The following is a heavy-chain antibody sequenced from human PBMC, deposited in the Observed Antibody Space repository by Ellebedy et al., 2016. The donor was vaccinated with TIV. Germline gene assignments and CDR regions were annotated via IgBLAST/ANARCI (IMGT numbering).Heavy chain of an antibody. V-gene: IGHV1-45*02. Sequence: AASVKVSCKASGDTFTDRYLHWVRQAPGQTLEWMGWIKPFNGDTNCVHKFQDRVIFTRDSSMSTAYMEMSSLRYEDTAVYYCARSDCSGDCSFDFWGQGTLVTVSS. D-gene: IGHD2-21*02. CDR2: IKPFNGDT. J-gene: IGHJ4*02. CDR3: ARSDCSGDCSFDF. CDR1: GDTFTDRY.